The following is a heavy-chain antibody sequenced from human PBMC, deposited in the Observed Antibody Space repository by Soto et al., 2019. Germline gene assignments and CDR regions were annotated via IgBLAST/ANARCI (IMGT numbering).Heavy chain of an antibody. Sequence: TLSLTCTVSGGSISSYYWSWIRQPPGKGLEWIGYIYYSGSTNYNPSLKSRVTISVDTSKNQFSLKLSSVTAADTAVYYCARDLPTVTTGYYYYYYMDVWGKGTTVTV. CDR1: GGSISSYY. D-gene: IGHD4-17*01. CDR3: ARDLPTVTTGYYYYYYMDV. V-gene: IGHV4-59*01. CDR2: IYYSGST. J-gene: IGHJ6*03.